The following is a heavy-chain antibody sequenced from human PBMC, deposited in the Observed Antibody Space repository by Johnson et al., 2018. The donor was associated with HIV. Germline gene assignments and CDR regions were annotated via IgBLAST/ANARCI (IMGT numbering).Heavy chain of an antibody. CDR3: ASGPTPGVAARGALGGAFDI. Sequence: QEKLVESGGGVVQPGGSLRLSCAASGFTFSSYGMHWVRQAPGKGLEWVAFISYDGSYKYYADSVKGRFTISRDNSKNTLYLQMNSLRAEDTAVYYCASGPTPGVAARGALGGAFDIWGQGTMVTVSS. D-gene: IGHD6-6*01. J-gene: IGHJ3*02. V-gene: IGHV3-30*03. CDR1: GFTFSSYG. CDR2: ISYDGSYK.